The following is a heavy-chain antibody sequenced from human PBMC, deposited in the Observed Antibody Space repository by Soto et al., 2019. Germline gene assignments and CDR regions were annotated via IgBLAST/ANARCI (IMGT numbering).Heavy chain of an antibody. Sequence: PGGSLRLSCAASGFAFSSYAMSWVRQAPGKGLEWVSSISGSTSGTYYADAVKGRFTISRDNSKNTLYLQKNSLRAEDKTEYYCAKGRDEQLGYYYYMDVWGKGTTVTVS. CDR1: GFAFSSYA. J-gene: IGHJ6*03. V-gene: IGHV3-23*01. CDR3: AKGRDEQLGYYYYMDV. CDR2: ISGSTSGT. D-gene: IGHD6-6*01.